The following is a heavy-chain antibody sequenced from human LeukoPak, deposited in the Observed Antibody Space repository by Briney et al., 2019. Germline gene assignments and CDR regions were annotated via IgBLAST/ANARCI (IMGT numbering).Heavy chain of an antibody. CDR3: AREYCSGGSCYVNGDY. J-gene: IGHJ4*02. V-gene: IGHV3-7*01. Sequence: GGSLRLSCAASGFTFSSYWMSWVRQAPGKGLEWVANIKQDGSEKYYVDSVKGRFTISRDNAKNSLYPQMNSQRAEDTAVYYCAREYCSGGSCYVNGDYWGQGTLVTVSS. CDR2: IKQDGSEK. CDR1: GFTFSSYW. D-gene: IGHD2-15*01.